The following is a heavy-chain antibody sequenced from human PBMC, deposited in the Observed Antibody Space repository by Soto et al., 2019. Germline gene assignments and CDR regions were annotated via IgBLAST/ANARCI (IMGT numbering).Heavy chain of an antibody. J-gene: IGHJ5*02. V-gene: IGHV4-30-4*01. D-gene: IGHD3-22*01. CDR2: IYYSGST. CDR3: ARVPFQDYYDSSVPGNWFAP. CDR1: GGSISSGDYY. Sequence: SETLSLTCTVSGGSISSGDYYWSWIRQPPGKGLEWIGYIYYSGSTYYNPSLKSRVTISVDTSKNQFSLKLRSVTAADTAVYYCARVPFQDYYDSSVPGNWFAPWGQGTPVTVSS.